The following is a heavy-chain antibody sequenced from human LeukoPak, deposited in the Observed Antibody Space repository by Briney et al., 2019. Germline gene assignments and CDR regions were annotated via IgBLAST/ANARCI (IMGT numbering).Heavy chain of an antibody. J-gene: IGHJ4*02. D-gene: IGHD3-22*01. Sequence: SETLSLTCDVPGDSMTGYCWSWIRQPAGKGLEWIGRIYITGNTCYSPSLKSRVSMSLDTSKNQFYLRLSSVTAADTATYYCARGDYYDRSGVAFDSWGQGTLVTVST. CDR2: IYITGNT. CDR3: ARGDYYDRSGVAFDS. V-gene: IGHV4-4*07. CDR1: GDSMTGYC.